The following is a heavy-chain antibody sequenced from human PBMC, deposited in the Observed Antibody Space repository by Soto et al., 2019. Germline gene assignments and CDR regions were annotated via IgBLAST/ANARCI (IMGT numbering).Heavy chain of an antibody. CDR1: GGSFSGYY. V-gene: IGHV4-34*01. J-gene: IGHJ3*01. Sequence: SETLSLTCAVYGGSFSGYYWSWFRQPPGKGLEWIGEINHSGNTNYNPSLKSRVTGSVDTSKNQFSLKIYSITAADTAIYFCARGSHYDFSSGYADSFDVWGQGPMVTVSS. CDR3: ARGSHYDFSSGYADSFDV. D-gene: IGHD3-3*01. CDR2: INHSGNT.